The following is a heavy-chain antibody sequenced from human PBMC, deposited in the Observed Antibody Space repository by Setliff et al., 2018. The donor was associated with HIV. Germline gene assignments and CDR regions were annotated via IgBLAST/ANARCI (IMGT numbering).Heavy chain of an antibody. Sequence: GESLKISCKGSGYSFTNYWIAWVRQMPGKGLDWMGIIYPGDSDTSYSPSFQGQVTISADKSISTAYLQWSSLKASDTAIYYCARHFSVAGDAFDIWGQGTMVTVSS. CDR2: IYPGDSDT. CDR3: ARHFSVAGDAFDI. CDR1: GYSFTNYW. D-gene: IGHD6-19*01. J-gene: IGHJ3*02. V-gene: IGHV5-51*01.